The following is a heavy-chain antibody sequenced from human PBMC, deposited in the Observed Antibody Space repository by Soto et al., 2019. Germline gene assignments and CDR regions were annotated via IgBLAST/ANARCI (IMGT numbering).Heavy chain of an antibody. Sequence: EVQLLESGGGLVQPGGSLRLSCAASGFTFSSYAMSWVRQAPGKGLEWVSAISGSGGSTYYADSVKGRFTISRDNSKNTLYLQMNRLRAEDTAVYYCAKGFRPDRGFRYYYYGMDVWGQGTTVTVSS. CDR1: GFTFSSYA. CDR2: ISGSGGST. J-gene: IGHJ6*02. D-gene: IGHD6-6*01. CDR3: AKGFRPDRGFRYYYYGMDV. V-gene: IGHV3-23*01.